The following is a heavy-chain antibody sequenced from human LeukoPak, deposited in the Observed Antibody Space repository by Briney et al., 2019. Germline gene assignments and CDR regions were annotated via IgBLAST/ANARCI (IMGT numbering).Heavy chain of an antibody. CDR3: AKLGKSGSYYYFDY. Sequence: GGSLRLSCAASAFTFSNYWMSWVRQAPGKGLEWVANIKEDGSEINYVDSVKGRFTISRDNAKNSLYLQMNSLRAEDTAVYYCAKLGKSGSYYYFDYWGQGTLVTVSS. CDR1: AFTFSNYW. CDR2: IKEDGSEI. D-gene: IGHD3-10*01. V-gene: IGHV3-7*03. J-gene: IGHJ4*02.